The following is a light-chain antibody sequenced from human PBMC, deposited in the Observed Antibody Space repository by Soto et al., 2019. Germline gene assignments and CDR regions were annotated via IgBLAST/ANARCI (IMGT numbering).Light chain of an antibody. CDR2: EVS. CDR3: SSYAGSNNYV. J-gene: IGLJ1*01. V-gene: IGLV2-8*01. CDR1: SSDVGGYNS. Sequence: QSALTQPPSASGSPGQSVTISCTGTSSDVGGYNSVSWYQHHPGKAPKLMIYEVSKRPSGVPDRFSGYKSANTASLTVSGLLAEDEADYYCSSYAGSNNYVFGTGTKVTVL.